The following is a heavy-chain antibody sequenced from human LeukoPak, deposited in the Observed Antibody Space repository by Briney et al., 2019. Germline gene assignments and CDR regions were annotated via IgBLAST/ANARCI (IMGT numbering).Heavy chain of an antibody. D-gene: IGHD2-15*01. CDR1: RYSINNYW. CDR3: ARQEYCSGGSCYTWFDP. J-gene: IGHJ5*02. CDR2: IYPADFDI. V-gene: IGHV5-51*01. Sequence: GESLKISCKGSRYSINNYWIGWLRQMPGKGLEWMGIIYPADFDIRYSPSFQGQVTISADKSISTAYLQWSSLKASDTALYYCARQEYCSGGSCYTWFDPWGQGTLVIVSS.